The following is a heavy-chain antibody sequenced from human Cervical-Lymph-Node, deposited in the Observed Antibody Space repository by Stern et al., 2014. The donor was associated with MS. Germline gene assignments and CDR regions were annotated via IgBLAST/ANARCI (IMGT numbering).Heavy chain of an antibody. CDR2: IIPIFGTA. J-gene: IGHJ6*02. CDR1: GGTFSSYA. D-gene: IGHD3-22*01. CDR3: ARGAYYYDSSGYYYYGMDV. V-gene: IGHV1-69*01. Sequence: DQLVESGAEVKKPGSSVKVSCKASGGTFSSYAISWVRQAPGQGLEWMGGIIPIFGTANYAQKFQGRVTITADESTSTAYMELSSLRSEDTAVYYCARGAYYYDSSGYYYYGMDVWGQGTTVTVSS.